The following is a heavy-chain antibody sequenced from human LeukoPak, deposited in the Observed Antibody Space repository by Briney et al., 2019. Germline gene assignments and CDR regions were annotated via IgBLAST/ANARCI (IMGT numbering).Heavy chain of an antibody. J-gene: IGHJ3*02. Sequence: GASVKVSCKVSGYTLTELSMHWVRQAPGKGLEWMGGFDPEDGETIYAQKFQGRVTMTEDTSTDTAYMELSSLRSDDTAVYYCARGRIAVAGDDAFDIWGQGTMVTVSS. V-gene: IGHV1-24*01. CDR1: GYTLTELS. D-gene: IGHD6-19*01. CDR2: FDPEDGET. CDR3: ARGRIAVAGDDAFDI.